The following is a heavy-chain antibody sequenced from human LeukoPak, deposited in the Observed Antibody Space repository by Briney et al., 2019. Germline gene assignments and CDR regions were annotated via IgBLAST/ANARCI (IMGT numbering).Heavy chain of an antibody. CDR2: ISSSGSST. D-gene: IGHD2-15*01. Sequence: GRSLRLSCAAAGFTFSSYGMNWIRQAPGKGLEWISYISSSGSSTKYADSVKGRFTISRDNTKNSLYLQMTSLRADDTAVYYCASKGGYWGQGTLVTVSS. J-gene: IGHJ4*02. CDR1: GFTFSSYG. V-gene: IGHV3-48*04. CDR3: ASKGGY.